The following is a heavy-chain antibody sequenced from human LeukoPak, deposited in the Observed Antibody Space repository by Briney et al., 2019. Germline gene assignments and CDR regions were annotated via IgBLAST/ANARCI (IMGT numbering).Heavy chain of an antibody. CDR3: AKAESGWETDGFDI. J-gene: IGHJ3*02. CDR2: ISYDGSNK. D-gene: IGHD6-19*01. Sequence: GGSLGLSCAASGFTFSSYGMHWVRQAPGKGLEWVAVISYDGSNKYYADSVKGRFTISRDNSKNTLYLQMNSLRAEDTAVYYCAKAESGWETDGFDIWGQGTMVTVSS. CDR1: GFTFSSYG. V-gene: IGHV3-30*18.